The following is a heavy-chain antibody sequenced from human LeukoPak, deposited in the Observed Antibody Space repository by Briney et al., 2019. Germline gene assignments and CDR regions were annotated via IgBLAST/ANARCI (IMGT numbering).Heavy chain of an antibody. D-gene: IGHD6-19*01. CDR2: ISWNTGNI. V-gene: IGHV3-9*01. CDR3: AKGGIAVAGTKFDS. Sequence: GGSLRLSCAASGFTFDDCAMHWVRQAPGKGLEWVSGISWNTGNIGYADSVKGRFTISRDNAKNSLYLQMNSLRAEDTALYYCAKGGIAVAGTKFDSWGQGTLVTVSS. CDR1: GFTFDDCA. J-gene: IGHJ4*02.